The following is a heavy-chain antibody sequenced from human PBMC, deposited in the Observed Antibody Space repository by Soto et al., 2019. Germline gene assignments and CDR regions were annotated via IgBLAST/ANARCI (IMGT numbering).Heavy chain of an antibody. CDR1: GFTFSNYG. CDR3: AKDRLAYCGGDCYGVDY. D-gene: IGHD2-21*02. J-gene: IGHJ4*02. Sequence: QVQLVESGGGVVQPGRSLRLSCAASGFTFSNYGMHWVRQAPGKGLEWVAVTSYDGSIRYYAGSVKGRFTISRDNSKNTLYLQINSLRTEDTAVYYCAKDRLAYCGGDCYGVDYWGQGTLLTVSS. CDR2: TSYDGSIR. V-gene: IGHV3-30*18.